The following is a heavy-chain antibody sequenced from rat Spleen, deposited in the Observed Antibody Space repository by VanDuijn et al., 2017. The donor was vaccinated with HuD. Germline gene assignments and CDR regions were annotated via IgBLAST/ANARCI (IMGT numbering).Heavy chain of an antibody. J-gene: IGHJ2*01. CDR3: VRHEVAPFDY. CDR2: IWAGGST. D-gene: IGHD1-8*01. Sequence: QVQLKESGPGLMQPSETLSLTCTVSGLSLTSNGVGWVRQPLGKGLVWMGTIWAGGSTNYNSAVQSRLSISRDTSKSQVFLKINSLKPEDTGTYYCVRHEVAPFDYWGQGVMVTVSS. V-gene: IGHV2-72*01. CDR1: GLSLTSNG.